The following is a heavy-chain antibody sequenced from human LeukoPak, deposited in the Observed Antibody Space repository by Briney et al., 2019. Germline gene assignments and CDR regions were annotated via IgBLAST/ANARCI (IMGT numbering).Heavy chain of an antibody. CDR1: GYSFTAFY. D-gene: IGHD3-16*01. Sequence: ASVKVSCKTSGYSFTAFYIHWVRQAPGQGLEWMGWIHPRRGDTNYAQKFQGRVTMTRDTSISTAYMELSRLSSDDTTVYYCATLGGHSLAAQNGYWGQGTLVTVSS. V-gene: IGHV1-2*02. CDR2: IHPRRGDT. CDR3: ATLGGHSLAAQNGY. J-gene: IGHJ4*02.